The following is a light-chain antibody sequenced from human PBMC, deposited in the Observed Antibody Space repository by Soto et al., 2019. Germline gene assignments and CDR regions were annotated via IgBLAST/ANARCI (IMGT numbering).Light chain of an antibody. J-gene: IGKJ5*01. Sequence: EIVMTQSPATLSVSPGERATLSCRASQSISSNLAWYQQKPGQAPRLLIYGASTRASDIPARFGGSGSVTEFALTISSLQSEDFAVYYCQQYNNWPITFGQGTRLEI. V-gene: IGKV3-15*01. CDR2: GAS. CDR1: QSISSN. CDR3: QQYNNWPIT.